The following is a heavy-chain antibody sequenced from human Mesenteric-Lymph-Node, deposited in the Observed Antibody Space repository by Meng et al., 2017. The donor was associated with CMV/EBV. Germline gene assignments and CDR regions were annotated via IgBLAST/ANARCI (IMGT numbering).Heavy chain of an antibody. J-gene: IGHJ6*02. V-gene: IGHV3-74*01. CDR3: ARGTTLDV. Sequence: GESLKISCVASGFTFSDYWMYWVRQVPGKGLVWVSRINSYGSTSHHADSVKGRFTISRDNAKNTLYLQMSSLRAEDTAVYYCARGTTLDVWGQGTTVTVSS. CDR2: INSYGSTS. D-gene: IGHD2-2*01. CDR1: GFTFSDYW.